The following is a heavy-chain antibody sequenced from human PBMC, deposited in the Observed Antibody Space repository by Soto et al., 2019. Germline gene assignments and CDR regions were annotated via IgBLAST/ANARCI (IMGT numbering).Heavy chain of an antibody. CDR2: IYHSGST. Sequence: QVQLQESGTGLVKPSGTLSLTCAVSSGSISSSYWWTWVRQSPGKGLEWIGEIYHSGSTNYNPSLKSRFTLSVDKSKNQFSLKLSSVTAADTAVYYCARGGDYRFDYWGQGTLVTVSS. J-gene: IGHJ4*02. CDR1: SGSISSSYW. V-gene: IGHV4-4*02. D-gene: IGHD4-4*01. CDR3: ARGGDYRFDY.